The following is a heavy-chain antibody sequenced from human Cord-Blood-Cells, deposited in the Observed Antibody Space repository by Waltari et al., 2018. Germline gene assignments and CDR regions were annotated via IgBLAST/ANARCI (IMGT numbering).Heavy chain of an antibody. J-gene: IGHJ3*02. CDR2: ISYDGSNK. V-gene: IGHV3-30-3*01. CDR1: GFTFSSYA. D-gene: IGHD6-13*01. Sequence: QVQLVESGGGVVQPGRSLRLSWSASGFTFSSYAMHWVRQAPGKGLEWVAVISYDGSNKYYADSVKGRFTISRDNSKNTLYLQMNSLRAEDTAVYYCARGRYSSSPDDAFDIWGQGTMVTVSS. CDR3: ARGRYSSSPDDAFDI.